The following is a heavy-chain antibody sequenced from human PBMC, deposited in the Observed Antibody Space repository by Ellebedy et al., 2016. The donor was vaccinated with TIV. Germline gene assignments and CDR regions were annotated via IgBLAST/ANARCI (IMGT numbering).Heavy chain of an antibody. D-gene: IGHD2-2*01. J-gene: IGHJ4*02. CDR3: ARGGLTAASDY. CDR1: GFTFSTYP. Sequence: GGSLRLSCEASGFTFSTYPMSWVRQAPGKELVWVSRIKGDGSSAGYADSVKGRFTISRDNAKNTLYLQMNSLRAEDTAVYYCARGGLTAASDYWGQGTLVTVSS. V-gene: IGHV3-74*01. CDR2: IKGDGSSA.